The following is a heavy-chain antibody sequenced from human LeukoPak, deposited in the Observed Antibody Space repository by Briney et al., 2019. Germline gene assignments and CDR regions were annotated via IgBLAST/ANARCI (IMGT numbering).Heavy chain of an antibody. CDR1: GFTFSDYY. CDR2: ISYNGRTI. CDR3: ARAAGWLDP. J-gene: IGHJ5*01. D-gene: IGHD6-13*01. Sequence: GGSLRLSCAASGFTFSDYYMSWIRQAPGKGLEWISYISYNGRTIHYADSVKGRFIISRDNTKKSLYLQMNSLRVEDTAVYYRARAAGWLDPWGRGTLVTVPS. V-gene: IGHV3-11*01.